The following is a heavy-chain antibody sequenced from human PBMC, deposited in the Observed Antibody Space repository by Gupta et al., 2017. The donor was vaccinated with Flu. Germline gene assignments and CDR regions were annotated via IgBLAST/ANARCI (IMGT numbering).Heavy chain of an antibody. Sequence: EVQLVQSGAEVKKPGESLRISCKGSGYSFTSYWISWVRQMPGKGLEWMGRIDPSDSYTNYSPSFQGHVTISADKSISTAYLQWSSLKASDTAMYYCASRIAVAGISAVPDAFDIWGQGTMVTVSS. J-gene: IGHJ3*02. CDR3: ASRIAVAGISAVPDAFDI. D-gene: IGHD6-19*01. CDR1: GYSFTSYW. CDR2: IDPSDSYT. V-gene: IGHV5-10-1*01.